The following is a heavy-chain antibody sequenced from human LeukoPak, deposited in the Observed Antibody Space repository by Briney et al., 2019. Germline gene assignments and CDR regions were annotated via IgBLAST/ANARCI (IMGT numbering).Heavy chain of an antibody. CDR1: GGSVSSGSHY. CDR2: IYYSGST. D-gene: IGHD3-22*01. J-gene: IGHJ4*02. Sequence: PSETLSLTCTVSGGSVSSGSHYWSWIRQPPGKGLEWIGYIYYSGSTNYNPSLKSRVTISVDTSKNQFSLKLSSVTAADTAVYYCARDYYDSSGYYYFDYWGQGTLVTVSS. CDR3: ARDYYDSSGYYYFDY. V-gene: IGHV4-61*01.